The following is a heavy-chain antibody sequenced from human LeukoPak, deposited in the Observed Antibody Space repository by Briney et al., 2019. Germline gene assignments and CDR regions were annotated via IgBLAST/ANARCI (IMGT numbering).Heavy chain of an antibody. CDR1: GFTFSSYA. CDR2: ISGSGGST. Sequence: GGSLTLSCAASGFTFSSYAMSWVRPAPGKGREWVSAISGSGGSTYYADSVKGRFTISRDNSKNTLYLQMNSLRAEDTAVYYCAKRGAVAGMGGSYYYYGMDVWGQGTTVTVSS. J-gene: IGHJ6*02. CDR3: AKRGAVAGMGGSYYYYGMDV. D-gene: IGHD6-19*01. V-gene: IGHV3-23*01.